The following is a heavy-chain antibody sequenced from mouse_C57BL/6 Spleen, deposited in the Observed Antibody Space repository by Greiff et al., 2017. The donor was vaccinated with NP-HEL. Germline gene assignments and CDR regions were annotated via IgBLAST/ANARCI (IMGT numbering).Heavy chain of an antibody. D-gene: IGHD1-1*02. CDR2: ISDGGSST. J-gene: IGHJ3*01. V-gene: IGHV5-4*01. CDR1: GFTFSSYA. Sequence: VQGVESGGGLVKPGGSLKLSCAASGFTFSSYAMSWVRQTPEKRLEWVATISDGGSSTYYTDNVKGRFTISRDNAKNNLYLQMSHLKSEDTAMYYCARDGGAWFAYWGQGTLVTVSA. CDR3: ARDGGAWFAY.